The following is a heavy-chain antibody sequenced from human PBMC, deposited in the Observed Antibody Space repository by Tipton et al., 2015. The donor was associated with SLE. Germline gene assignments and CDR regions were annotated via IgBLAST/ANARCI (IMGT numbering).Heavy chain of an antibody. D-gene: IGHD3-22*01. V-gene: IGHV4-39*01. J-gene: IGHJ4*02. Sequence: TLSLTCTVSGGSISSSSYYWGWIRQPPGKGLEWIGSIYYSGSTYYNPSLKSRVTISVDTSKNQFSLKLSSVTAADTAVYYCARVPRYYDSTGYFFDYWGQGTLVTVSS. CDR1: GGSISSSSYY. CDR3: ARVPRYYDSTGYFFDY. CDR2: IYYSGST.